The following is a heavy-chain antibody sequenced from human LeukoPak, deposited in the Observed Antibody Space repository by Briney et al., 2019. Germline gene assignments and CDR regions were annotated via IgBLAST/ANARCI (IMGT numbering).Heavy chain of an antibody. V-gene: IGHV4-59*01. CDR2: IYYSGST. Sequence: PSETLSLTCTVSGGSISSYYWSWLRQPPGKGLEGIGDIYYSGSTNYNPSLKSRVTISVDTSKNQFSLKLSSVTAADTAVYYCARGPDIVVVPAAIIWFDPWGQGTLVTVSS. CDR3: ARGPDIVVVPAAIIWFDP. J-gene: IGHJ5*02. CDR1: GGSISSYY. D-gene: IGHD2-2*02.